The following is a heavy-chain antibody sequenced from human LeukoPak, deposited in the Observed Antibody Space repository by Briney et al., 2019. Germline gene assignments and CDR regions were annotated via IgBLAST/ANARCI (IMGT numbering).Heavy chain of an antibody. CDR1: GFTFSSYW. CDR2: IKQDGSEK. CDR3: ARDRGYSYGSHGYYYMDV. J-gene: IGHJ6*03. Sequence: PGGSLRLSCAASGFTFSSYWMSWVRQAPGKGLEWVANIKQDGSEKYYVDSVKGRFTISRDNAKNSLYLQMNSLRAEDTAVYYCARDRGYSYGSHGYYYMDVWGKGTTVTVSS. D-gene: IGHD5-18*01. V-gene: IGHV3-7*01.